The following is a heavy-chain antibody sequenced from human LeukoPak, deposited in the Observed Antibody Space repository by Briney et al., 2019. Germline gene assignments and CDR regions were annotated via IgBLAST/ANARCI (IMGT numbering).Heavy chain of an antibody. CDR3: ARGEGPGIPII. V-gene: IGHV4-38-2*02. CDR1: SYSISRAYY. J-gene: IGHJ3*02. Sequence: SETLSLTCIVSSYSISRAYYWGWIRQPPGKGLEWIGSIYQSGTTYYNPSLKSRVTISIDTSQNQFSLKLSSLTAADTAVYYCARGEGPGIPIIWGQGTMVTVSS. D-gene: IGHD3-10*01. CDR2: IYQSGTT.